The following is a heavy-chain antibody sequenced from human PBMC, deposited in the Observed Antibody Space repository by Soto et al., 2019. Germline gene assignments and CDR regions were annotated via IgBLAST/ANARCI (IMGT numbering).Heavy chain of an antibody. CDR1: GGSISSGGYY. D-gene: IGHD5-18*01. J-gene: IGHJ4*02. CDR2: IFSSGST. V-gene: IGHV4-31*03. CDR3: ARSLSWILDS. Sequence: SETLSLTCTVSGGSISSGGYYWGWIRQPPGKGLEWIGYIFSSGSTHYNPSLESRVSISLDTSKSQFSLKLSSVTAADTAVYYCARSLSWILDSWGLGTLVTVSS.